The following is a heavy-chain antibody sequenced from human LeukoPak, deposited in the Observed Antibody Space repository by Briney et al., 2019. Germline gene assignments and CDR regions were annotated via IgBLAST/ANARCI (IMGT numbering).Heavy chain of an antibody. Sequence: SETLSLTCAVSGGSISSSNRWSWVRQPPGKGLEWIGEIYHSGSTNYNPSLKSRVTISVDKSKNQFSLKLSSVTAADTAVYYCARHYDSSGYYYNYYYGMDVWGQGTTVTVSS. CDR3: ARHYDSSGYYYNYYYGMDV. D-gene: IGHD3-22*01. V-gene: IGHV4-4*02. J-gene: IGHJ6*02. CDR1: GGSISSSNR. CDR2: IYHSGST.